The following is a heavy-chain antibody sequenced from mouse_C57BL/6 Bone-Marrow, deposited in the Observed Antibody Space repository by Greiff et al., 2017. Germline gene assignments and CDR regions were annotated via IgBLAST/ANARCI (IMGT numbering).Heavy chain of an antibody. V-gene: IGHV1-81*01. CDR3: ARDEDYGSRAWFAY. D-gene: IGHD1-1*01. CDR1: GYTFTSYG. J-gene: IGHJ3*01. Sequence: VMLVESGAELARPGASVKLSCKASGYTFTSYGISWVKQRTGQGLEWIGEIYPRSGNTYYNEKFKGKATLTADKSSSTAYMELRSLTSEDSAVYFCARDEDYGSRAWFAYWGQGTLVTVSA. CDR2: IYPRSGNT.